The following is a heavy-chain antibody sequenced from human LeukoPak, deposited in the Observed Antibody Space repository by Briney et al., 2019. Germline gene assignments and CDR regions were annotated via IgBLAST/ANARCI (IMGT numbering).Heavy chain of an antibody. J-gene: IGHJ4*02. Sequence: SETLSLTCAVSGGSISSSNWWSWVRQPPGKGLEWIGEIYHSGSTNYNPSLKSRVTISVDKSKNQFSLKLSSVTAADTAVYYCAKAIEAVAGNGFDYWGQGTLVTVSS. CDR1: GGSISSSNW. CDR2: IYHSGST. CDR3: AKAIEAVAGNGFDY. D-gene: IGHD6-19*01. V-gene: IGHV4-4*02.